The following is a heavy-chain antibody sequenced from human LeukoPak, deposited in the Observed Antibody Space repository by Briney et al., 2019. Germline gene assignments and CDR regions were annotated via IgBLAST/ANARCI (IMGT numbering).Heavy chain of an antibody. CDR2: IYTSGST. V-gene: IGHV4-4*09. Sequence: TSETLSLTCTVSGGSVSSYYWSWIRQPPGKGLEWIGYIYTSGSTNYNPSLKSRVTISVDTSKNQFSLKLSSVTAADTAVYYCARWGTTAVQFYYYYMDVWGKGTTVTVSS. D-gene: IGHD4-11*01. CDR3: ARWGTTAVQFYYYYMDV. J-gene: IGHJ6*03. CDR1: GGSVSSYY.